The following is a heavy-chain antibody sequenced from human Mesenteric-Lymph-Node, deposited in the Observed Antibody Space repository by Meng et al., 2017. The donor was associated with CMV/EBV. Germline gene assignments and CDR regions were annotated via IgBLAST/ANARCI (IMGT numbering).Heavy chain of an antibody. CDR3: AKDREERWDVFDY. J-gene: IGHJ4*02. CDR1: GFTFSSYW. Sequence: GESLKISCAASGFTFSSYWMSWVRQAPGKGLEWVSSIGTDGGTTYYPDSVQGRFTISRDNSKNTLYLQMNSLRAEDTAVYYCAKDREERWDVFDYWGQGTLVTVSS. V-gene: IGHV3-23*01. CDR2: IGTDGGTT. D-gene: IGHD5-24*01.